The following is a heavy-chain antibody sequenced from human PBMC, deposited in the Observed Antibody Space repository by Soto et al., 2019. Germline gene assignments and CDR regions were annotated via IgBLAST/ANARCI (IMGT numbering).Heavy chain of an antibody. V-gene: IGHV3-23*01. J-gene: IGHJ5*01. Sequence: EVQLLESGGGLVQPGGALRLSCTASGFTLSSYPMTWFRQAPGKGLEWVSAIDGTGAYIYYINSVTGRFTISRDNSKNTLYLQMNSLRAEDTAVYDCARNMAKPTYDSWGQGTLVTVSP. CDR3: ARNMAKPTYDS. CDR2: IDGTGAYI. CDR1: GFTLSSYP. D-gene: IGHD1-1*01.